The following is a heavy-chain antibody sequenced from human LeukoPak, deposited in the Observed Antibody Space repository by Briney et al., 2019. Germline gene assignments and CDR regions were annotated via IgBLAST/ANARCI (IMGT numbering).Heavy chain of an antibody. CDR3: ARDNSWYSADAAFDI. D-gene: IGHD6-13*01. CDR1: GYTFTSYG. J-gene: IGHJ3*02. Sequence: GASVKVSCKASGYTFTSYGISWVRQAPGQGLEWMGWISAYNGNTNYAQKLQGRVTMTTDTSTSTAYMELRSLRSDDTAVYYCARDNSWYSADAAFDIWGQGTMVTVSS. V-gene: IGHV1-18*01. CDR2: ISAYNGNT.